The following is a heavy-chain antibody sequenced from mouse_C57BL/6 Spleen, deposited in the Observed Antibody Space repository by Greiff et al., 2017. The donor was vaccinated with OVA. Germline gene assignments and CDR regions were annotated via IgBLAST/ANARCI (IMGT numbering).Heavy chain of an antibody. V-gene: IGHV1-54*01. Sequence: QVQLQQSGAELVRPGTSVKVSCKASGYAFTNYLIEWVKQRPGQGLEWIGVINPGSGGTNYNEKFKGKATLTADKSSSTAYMQLSSLTSEDEEVYFCARSLDYDGFAYWGQGTLVTVSA. CDR3: ARSLDYDGFAY. D-gene: IGHD2-4*01. CDR2: INPGSGGT. J-gene: IGHJ3*01. CDR1: GYAFTNYL.